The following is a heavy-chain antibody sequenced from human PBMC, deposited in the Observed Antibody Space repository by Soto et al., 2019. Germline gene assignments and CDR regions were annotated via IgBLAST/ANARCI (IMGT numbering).Heavy chain of an antibody. V-gene: IGHV4-34*01. CDR2: INHSGST. Sequence: HSETLSLTCAVYGGSFSGYYWSWIRQPPGKGLEWIGEINHSGSTNYNPSLKSRVTISVDTSKNQFSLKLSSVTAADTAVYYCARGLGDFWSGYYYYYGMDVWGQGTTVTVSS. CDR1: GGSFSGYY. CDR3: ARGLGDFWSGYYYYYGMDV. D-gene: IGHD3-3*01. J-gene: IGHJ6*02.